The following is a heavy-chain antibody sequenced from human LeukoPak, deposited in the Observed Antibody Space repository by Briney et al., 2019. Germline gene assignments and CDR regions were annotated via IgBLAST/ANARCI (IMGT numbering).Heavy chain of an antibody. CDR3: ARDKDSGVVVPAGPSHAFDI. J-gene: IGHJ3*02. D-gene: IGHD2-2*01. CDR1: GGSISSGGYY. Sequence: SETLSLTCTVSGGSISSGGYYWSWIRQHPGKGLEWIGYIYYSGSTYYNPSLKSRVTISVDTSKNQFSLKLSSVTAADTAVYYCARDKDSGVVVPAGPSHAFDIWGQGTMVTVSS. V-gene: IGHV4-31*03. CDR2: IYYSGST.